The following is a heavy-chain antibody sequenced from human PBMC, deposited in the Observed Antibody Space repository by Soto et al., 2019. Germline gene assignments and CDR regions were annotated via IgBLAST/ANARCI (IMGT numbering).Heavy chain of an antibody. V-gene: IGHV3-23*01. CDR3: AKDPYDFWSGYYMDV. Sequence: GGSLRLSCAASGFTFSSYAMSWVRQAPGKGLEWVSAISGSGGSTYYADSVKGRFTISRDNSKNTLYLQMNSLRAEDTAVYYCAKDPYDFWSGYYMDVWGKGTTVTVSS. CDR2: ISGSGGST. J-gene: IGHJ6*03. CDR1: GFTFSSYA. D-gene: IGHD3-3*01.